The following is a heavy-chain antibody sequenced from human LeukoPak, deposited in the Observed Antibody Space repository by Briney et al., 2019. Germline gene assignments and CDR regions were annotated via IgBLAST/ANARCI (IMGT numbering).Heavy chain of an antibody. J-gene: IGHJ2*01. D-gene: IGHD2-15*01. V-gene: IGHV3-21*01. Sequence: PGGSLRLSCAASGFTFSSCSMNWVRQAPGKGLEWVSCVSSTSSFIYYADSVKGRFTISRDNAKNSLYLQMNSLRAEDTAVYYCARAYFSRAALLGYFDLWGRGTLVTVSS. CDR2: VSSTSSFI. CDR1: GFTFSSCS. CDR3: ARAYFSRAALLGYFDL.